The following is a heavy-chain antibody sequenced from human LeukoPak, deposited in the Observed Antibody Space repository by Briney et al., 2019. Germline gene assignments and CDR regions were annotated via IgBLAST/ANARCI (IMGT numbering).Heavy chain of an antibody. Sequence: PGGSLRLSCAASGFTFSSYAIHWVRQAPGKGLKWVTVISYDGSNKYYADSVKGRFTISRDNAKNSLYLQMNSLRAEDTAVYYCARAIGSGSSGSWGQGTLVTVSS. CDR2: ISYDGSNK. CDR1: GFTFSSYA. J-gene: IGHJ5*02. CDR3: ARAIGSGSSGS. V-gene: IGHV3-30-3*01. D-gene: IGHD3-22*01.